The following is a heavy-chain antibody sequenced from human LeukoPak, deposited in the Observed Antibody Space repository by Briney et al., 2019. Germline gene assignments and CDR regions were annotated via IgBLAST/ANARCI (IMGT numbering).Heavy chain of an antibody. Sequence: ASVKVSCKASGYTFTSYYIHWVRQAPGQGLEWMGIINPSGGSTSYAQKFQGRVTMTRDTSTSTVYMELSSLRSEDTAVYYCAREPPPRYYYDSSGYYYYYYMDVWGKGTTVTVSS. CDR1: GYTFTSYY. V-gene: IGHV1-46*01. D-gene: IGHD3-22*01. CDR3: AREPPPRYYYDSSGYYYYYYMDV. CDR2: INPSGGST. J-gene: IGHJ6*03.